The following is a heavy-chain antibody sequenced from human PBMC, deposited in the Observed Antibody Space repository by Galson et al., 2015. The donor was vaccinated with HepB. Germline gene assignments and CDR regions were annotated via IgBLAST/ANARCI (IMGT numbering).Heavy chain of an antibody. CDR2: TIPIFGTA. CDR3: ARGAYCGGGCYYPVGG. D-gene: IGHD2-21*02. CDR1: GGTLSSYA. Sequence: SVKVSCKASGGTLSSYAISWVRQAPGQGLEWMGGTIPIFGTANYAQKFQGRVTITADESTSTVYMELSRLRSEDTAVYFCARGAYCGGGCYYPVGGWGQGTLVTVSS. J-gene: IGHJ4*02. V-gene: IGHV1-69*13.